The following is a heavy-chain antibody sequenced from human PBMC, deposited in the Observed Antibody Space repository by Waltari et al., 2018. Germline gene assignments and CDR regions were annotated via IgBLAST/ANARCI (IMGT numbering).Heavy chain of an antibody. CDR1: AFPFSGYS. V-gene: IGHV3-21*01. CDR3: ATGGWGFYLDN. D-gene: IGHD7-27*01. J-gene: IGHJ4*02. CDR2: ISSTGTYT. Sequence: QLVASWGGLVKPGGSLRLTGSACAFPFSGYSMNWVRQAPGKGLEWISSISSTGTYTHYADSVKGRFTISRDNAKNSLYLQMNSLRAEDTGVYWCATGGWGFYLDNWGQGTLVTFSS.